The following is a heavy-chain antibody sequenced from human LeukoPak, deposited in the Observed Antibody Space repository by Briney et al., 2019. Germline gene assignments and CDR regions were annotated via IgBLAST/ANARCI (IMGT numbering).Heavy chain of an antibody. CDR1: GGTFSGYA. V-gene: IGHV1-69*13. CDR2: IIPIFGTA. CDR3: ARAIETYGSGTYYFDY. Sequence: SVKVPCKASGGTFSGYAISWVRQAPGQGLEWMGGIIPIFGTANYAQKFQGRVTITADESTSTAYMELSSLRSEDTAVYYCARAIETYGSGTYYFDYWGQGTLVTVSS. D-gene: IGHD3-10*01. J-gene: IGHJ4*02.